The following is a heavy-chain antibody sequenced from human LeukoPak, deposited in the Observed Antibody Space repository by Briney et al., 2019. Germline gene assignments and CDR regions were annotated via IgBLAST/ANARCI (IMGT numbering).Heavy chain of an antibody. D-gene: IGHD1-1*01. V-gene: IGHV4-39*01. Sequence: PSETLSLTCTVSGGSISSTRYYWGWIRQPPGKGLEWIGSIYYSGSTYYNPSLKSRVTMSVDTSKNQFSLKLSSVTAADTAMYYCARGWTLKTPLGRAAGTSSRRGRYFDYWGQGTLVTVSS. CDR1: GGSISSTRYY. J-gene: IGHJ4*01. CDR2: IYYSGST. CDR3: ARGWTLKTPLGRAAGTSSRRGRYFDY.